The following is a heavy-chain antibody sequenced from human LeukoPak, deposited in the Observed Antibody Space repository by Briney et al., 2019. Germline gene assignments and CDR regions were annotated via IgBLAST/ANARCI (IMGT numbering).Heavy chain of an antibody. D-gene: IGHD3-22*01. CDR3: ASLPREYYYDSSGYPPRFDY. V-gene: IGHV3-53*01. Sequence: GGSLRLSCAASGFTVSSNYMSWVRQAPGKGLEWVSVIYSGGSTYYADSVKGRFTISRDNAKNSLYLQMNSLRAEDTAVYYCASLPREYYYDSSGYPPRFDYWGQGTLVTVSS. CDR2: IYSGGST. CDR1: GFTVSSNY. J-gene: IGHJ4*02.